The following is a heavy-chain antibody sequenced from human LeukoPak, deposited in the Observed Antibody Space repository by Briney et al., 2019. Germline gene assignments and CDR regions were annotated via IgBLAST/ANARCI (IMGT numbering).Heavy chain of an antibody. V-gene: IGHV4-61*02. CDR1: GASISSGSYF. J-gene: IGHJ5*02. D-gene: IGHD3-3*01. CDR2: FHTSGGT. CDR3: ASTVFGVTYNWFDP. Sequence: PSETLSLTCTVSGASISSGSYFWSWVRQPAGKALEWIGRFHTSGGTNYNHSLESRVTISVDTSKNQFSLKLTSVTAADTAVYYCASTVFGVTYNWFDPWGQGTLVTVSS.